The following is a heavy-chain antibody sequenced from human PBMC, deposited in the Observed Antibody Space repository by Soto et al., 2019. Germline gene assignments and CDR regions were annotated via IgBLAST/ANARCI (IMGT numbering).Heavy chain of an antibody. CDR2: ISYDGSNK. V-gene: IGHV3-30-3*01. CDR3: ARDRGYSYGFSGMDV. CDR1: GFTFSSYA. Sequence: PGGSLRLSCAASGFTFSSYAMHWVRQAPGKGLEWVAVISYDGSNKYYADSVKGRFTISRDNSKNTLYLQMNSLRAEDTAVYYCARDRGYSYGFSGMDVWGQGTTVTAP. D-gene: IGHD5-18*01. J-gene: IGHJ6*02.